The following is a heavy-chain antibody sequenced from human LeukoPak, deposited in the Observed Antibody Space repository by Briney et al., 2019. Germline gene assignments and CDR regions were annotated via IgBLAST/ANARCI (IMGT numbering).Heavy chain of an antibody. J-gene: IGHJ6*02. D-gene: IGHD1-26*01. V-gene: IGHV3-21*01. Sequence: GGSLRLSCAASGFTFSVYTMNWVRLAPGKGLEWVSSISSSSSSIYYADSVKGRFTISRDNARNSLYLQMNSLRAEDTAVYFCARVRAQLLACAMDVWGQGTTVTVSS. CDR2: ISSSSSSI. CDR1: GFTFSVYT. CDR3: ARVRAQLLACAMDV.